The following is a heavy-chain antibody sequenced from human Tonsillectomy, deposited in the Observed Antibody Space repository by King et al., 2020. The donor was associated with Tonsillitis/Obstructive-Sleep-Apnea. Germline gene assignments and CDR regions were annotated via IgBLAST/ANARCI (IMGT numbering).Heavy chain of an antibody. D-gene: IGHD2-2*01. Sequence: VQLVESGGGLVQPGRSLRLSCAASGFTFDDYAMHWVRQAPGKGLEWVSGISWNSGSIGYADSVKGRFTISRDNAKNSLYLQMNSLRAEDTALYYCAKDIVVVPAAMVSAFDIWGQGTMVTVSS. CDR2: ISWNSGSI. CDR3: AKDIVVVPAAMVSAFDI. V-gene: IGHV3-9*01. CDR1: GFTFDDYA. J-gene: IGHJ3*02.